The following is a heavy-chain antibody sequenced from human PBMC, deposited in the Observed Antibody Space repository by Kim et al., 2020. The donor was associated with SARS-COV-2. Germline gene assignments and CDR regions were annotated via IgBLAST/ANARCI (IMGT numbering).Heavy chain of an antibody. D-gene: IGHD3-3*01. Sequence: APGKVLEWISYISSGGRTIYYADSVTGRFTISRDNTKNSLYLQMNSLRAEDTAVYYCARDSDFWGPCDYWGQGALVTVSS. J-gene: IGHJ4*02. CDR3: ARDSDFWGPCDY. V-gene: IGHV3-48*03. CDR2: ISSGGRTI.